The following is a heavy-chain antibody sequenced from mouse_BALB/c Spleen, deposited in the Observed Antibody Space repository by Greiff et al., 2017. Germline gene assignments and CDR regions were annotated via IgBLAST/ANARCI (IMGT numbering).Heavy chain of an antibody. CDR2: ISSGGSYT. Sequence: EVKLMESGGDLLKPGGSLKLPCAASAFTFRSYGMSWVRQTPDKRLEGVATISSGGSYTYYPDSVKGRFTISRDNAKNTLYLQMSSLKSEDTAMYYCARHGDGYYAMDDWGPGTSVTVSS. CDR3: ARHGDGYYAMDD. V-gene: IGHV5-6*01. CDR1: AFTFRSYG. D-gene: IGHD2-3*01. J-gene: IGHJ4*01.